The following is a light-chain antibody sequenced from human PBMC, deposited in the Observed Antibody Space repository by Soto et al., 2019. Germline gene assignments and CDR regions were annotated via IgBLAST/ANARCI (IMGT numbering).Light chain of an antibody. Sequence: QSVLTQPPLASGTPGQMVTISCSGSSSNIGSNTVNWYQQLPGMAPKLLIYNNSQRPSGVPDRFSGSKSGTSASLAISGLQSEDEADYYCAAWDDSLRGLEFGGGTKLTVL. CDR1: SSNIGSNT. CDR3: AAWDDSLRGLE. V-gene: IGLV1-44*01. J-gene: IGLJ2*01. CDR2: NNS.